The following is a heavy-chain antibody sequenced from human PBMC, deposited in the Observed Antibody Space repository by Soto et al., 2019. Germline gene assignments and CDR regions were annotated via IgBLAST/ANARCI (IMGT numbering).Heavy chain of an antibody. D-gene: IGHD3-10*01. CDR1: GFSFSNNG. V-gene: IGHV3-30*18. Sequence: GGFLRLSCAASGFSFSNNGMHWVRQAPGKGLEWVALISDDGSNKFYRESVKGRFTISRDNSKNTLYLQMNSLTIEDTAMYYCAKRGYYYYAMDVWGQGTTVTV. CDR2: ISDDGSNK. CDR3: AKRGYYYYAMDV. J-gene: IGHJ6*02.